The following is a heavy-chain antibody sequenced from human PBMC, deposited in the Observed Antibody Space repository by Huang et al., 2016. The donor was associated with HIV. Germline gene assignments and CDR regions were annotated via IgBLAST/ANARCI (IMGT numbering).Heavy chain of an antibody. CDR3: AKGGYCSGDMCSYNWFDP. J-gene: IGHJ5*02. V-gene: IGHV1-3*01. CDR1: RYTFTSYA. CDR2: INGGNGNT. Sequence: QVQLVQSGAEVKKPGASVKASCKASRYTFTSYAMHWVRQAPGQRMEWMGWINGGNGNTKYSQKFQGRVTMTRDTSASTAYRELSSLRSEDTAVYYCAKGGYCSGDMCSYNWFDPWGQGTLVTVSS. D-gene: IGHD2-15*01.